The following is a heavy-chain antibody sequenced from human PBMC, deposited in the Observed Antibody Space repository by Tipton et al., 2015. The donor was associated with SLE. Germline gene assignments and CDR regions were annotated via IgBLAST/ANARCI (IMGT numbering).Heavy chain of an antibody. CDR3: AKDGPGVSDGMDV. Sequence: SLRLSCAASGFTFSSYAMSWVRQAPGKGLEWVSVISGSGGSTYYADSVKGRSTISRDNSKNTLYLQMNSLRAEDTAVYYCAKDGPGVSDGMDVRGQGTTVTVSS. CDR2: ISGSGGST. CDR1: GFTFSSYA. D-gene: IGHD3-10*01. V-gene: IGHV3-23*01. J-gene: IGHJ6*02.